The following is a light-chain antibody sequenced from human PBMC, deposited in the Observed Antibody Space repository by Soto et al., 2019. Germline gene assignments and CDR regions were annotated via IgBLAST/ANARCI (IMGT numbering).Light chain of an antibody. CDR1: RHVYINA. Sequence: VVLTQSPATLSLSPGDRATLSCRASRHVYINALGWYQQKPGRTPTLLIYGASTRATDIPDRFSATGSGTDFSLTISGVEPEDFAVYYCQQYNNWPPITFGQGTKLEIK. CDR2: GAS. CDR3: QQYNNWPPIT. V-gene: IGKV3-20*01. J-gene: IGKJ2*01.